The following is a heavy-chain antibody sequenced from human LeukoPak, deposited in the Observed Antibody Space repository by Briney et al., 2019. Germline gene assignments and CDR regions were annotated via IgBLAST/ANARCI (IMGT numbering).Heavy chain of an antibody. V-gene: IGHV1-18*04. J-gene: IGHJ4*02. CDR2: ISAYNGNT. D-gene: IGHD3-10*01. CDR1: GYTFTSYG. CDR3: ARDQAFVRGELVY. Sequence: ASMKVSCKASGYTFTSYGISWVRQAPGQGLEWMGWISAYNGNTNYVKNLRGRVTMTTDTSTSTAYRELRSLRSDDTAVYYCARDQAFVRGELVYWGEGALGTVSS.